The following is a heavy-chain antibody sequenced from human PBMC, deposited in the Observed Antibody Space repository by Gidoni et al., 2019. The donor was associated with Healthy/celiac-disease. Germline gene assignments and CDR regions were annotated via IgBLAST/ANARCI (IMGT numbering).Heavy chain of an antibody. J-gene: IGHJ6*02. CDR1: GLTFDAYA. CDR2: ISWNSGSI. D-gene: IGHD6-19*01. CDR3: AKDRGPAGYSSGWYYYYYGMDV. V-gene: IGHV3-9*01. Sequence: EVQLVESGGGLVQPGRSLRLSCAASGLTFDAYAMPWLRQAPGKGLEWVSGISWNSGSIGYADSVKGQFTISRDNAKNSLYLQMNSLRAEDTALYYCAKDRGPAGYSSGWYYYYYGMDVWGQGTTVTVSS.